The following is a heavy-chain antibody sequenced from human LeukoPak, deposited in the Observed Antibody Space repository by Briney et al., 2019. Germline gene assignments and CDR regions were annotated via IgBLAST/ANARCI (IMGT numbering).Heavy chain of an antibody. D-gene: IGHD2-21*02. CDR2: INNDGSVT. J-gene: IGHJ4*02. CDR3: ARSPNCGGDCF. CDR1: GFTFSTYW. Sequence: PGGSLRLSCAASGFTFSTYWMHWVRQAPGKGLVWVSRINNDGSVTSYADSVKGRFTISRDNAKNTLFLRMNSLRAEDTAVYYCARSPNCGGDCFWGQGTLVTVSS. V-gene: IGHV3-74*01.